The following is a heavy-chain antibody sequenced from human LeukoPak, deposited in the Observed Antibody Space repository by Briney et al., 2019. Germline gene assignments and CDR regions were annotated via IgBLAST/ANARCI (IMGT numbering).Heavy chain of an antibody. CDR3: ARGSRNDP. CDR1: GYPFTTWE. V-gene: IGHV1-8*01. D-gene: IGHD1-14*01. CDR2: VHPNSGNT. J-gene: IGHJ5*02. Sequence: GASVKVSCKTSGYPFTTWEINWVRQAAGQGLEWMGWVHPNSGNTAYAQKFQGRVTMTRDTSISTAYMELSGLRFDDTAVYFCARGSRNDPWGQETLVTVSS.